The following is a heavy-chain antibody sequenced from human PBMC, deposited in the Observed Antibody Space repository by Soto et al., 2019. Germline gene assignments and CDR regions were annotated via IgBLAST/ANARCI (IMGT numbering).Heavy chain of an antibody. V-gene: IGHV1-3*01. J-gene: IGHJ4*02. CDR1: GYTFTSYA. CDR2: INAGNGNT. CDR3: ARGGGSGYDYFDY. D-gene: IGHD5-12*01. Sequence: ASVKVSCKASGYTFTSYAMHWVRQAPGQRLEWMGWINAGNGNTKYSQKFQGRVTITRDTSANTAYMELSSLRSEDTAVYYCARGGGSGYDYFDYWGQGTLVTVSS.